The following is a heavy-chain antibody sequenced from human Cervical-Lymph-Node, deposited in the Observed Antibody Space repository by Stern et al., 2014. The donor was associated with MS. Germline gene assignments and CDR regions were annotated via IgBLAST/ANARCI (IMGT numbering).Heavy chain of an antibody. CDR1: GYTLTELS. D-gene: IGHD2/OR15-2a*01. V-gene: IGHV1-24*01. CDR2: FDPEDGET. J-gene: IGHJ1*01. Sequence: VQLVQSGAEVKKPGASVKVSCKVSGYTLTELSMHWVRQAPGKGLEWMGGFDPEDGETIYAQKFQGRATMTEDTSKATAYIELSSLRSEDTAVYYCATAFIYGRPYFQHWGQGTLVTVSS. CDR3: ATAFIYGRPYFQH.